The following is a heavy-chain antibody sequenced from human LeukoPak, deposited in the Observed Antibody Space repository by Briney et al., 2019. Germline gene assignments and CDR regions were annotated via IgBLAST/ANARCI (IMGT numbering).Heavy chain of an antibody. CDR2: INHSGST. D-gene: IGHD3-10*01. J-gene: IGHJ5*02. V-gene: IGHV4-34*01. Sequence: SETLSLTCAVYGGSFSGYYWSWIRQPPGKGLERIGEINHSGSTNYNPSLKSRVTISVDTSKNQFSLKLSSVTAADTAVYYCARRPWGGYYGSGSIGKFDPWGQGTLVTVSS. CDR1: GGSFSGYY. CDR3: ARRPWGGYYGSGSIGKFDP.